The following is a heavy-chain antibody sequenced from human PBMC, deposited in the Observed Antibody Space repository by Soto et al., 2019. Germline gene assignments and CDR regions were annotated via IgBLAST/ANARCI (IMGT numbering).Heavy chain of an antibody. V-gene: IGHV3-30-3*01. CDR3: VRVHMIGVGIDVVDI. Sequence: QVHLVESGGGVVQPGSSLRLSCEASGFTFSSYAMHWVRQAPGKGLEWVTMISYDGANKYYADAVKGRFNISRYTSQDRLYLEMKSLRTESTAVYKGVRVHMIGVGIDVVDIWGQGTMVIVSS. CDR1: GFTFSSYA. CDR2: ISYDGANK. J-gene: IGHJ3*02. D-gene: IGHD3-22*01.